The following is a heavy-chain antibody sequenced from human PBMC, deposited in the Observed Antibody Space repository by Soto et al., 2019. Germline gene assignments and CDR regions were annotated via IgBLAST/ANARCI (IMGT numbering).Heavy chain of an antibody. J-gene: IGHJ4*02. CDR2: ISGSGGST. V-gene: IGHV3-23*01. D-gene: IGHD1-26*01. CDR1: GFTFSSYA. CDR3: AKDPGNIVGATHFDY. Sequence: GGSLRLSCAASGFTFSSYAMSWVRQAPGKGLEWVSAISGSGGSTYYADSVKGRFTISRDNSKNTLYLQMNSLRAEDTAVYYCAKDPGNIVGATHFDYWGQGTLVTVSS.